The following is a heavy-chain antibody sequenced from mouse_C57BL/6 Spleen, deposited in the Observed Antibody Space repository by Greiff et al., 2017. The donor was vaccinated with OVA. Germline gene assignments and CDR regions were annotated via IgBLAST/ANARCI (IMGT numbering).Heavy chain of an antibody. CDR2: IHPNSGST. CDR3: ARSRRDYAMDY. Sequence: QVQLQQPGAELVKPGASVKLSCKASGYTFTSYWMHWVKQRPGQGLEWIGMIHPNSGSTNYNEKFKSKATLTVDKSSSTAYMKLSSLTSEDTAVYYCARSRRDYAMDYWGQGTSVTVSS. V-gene: IGHV1-64*01. D-gene: IGHD3-3*01. J-gene: IGHJ4*01. CDR1: GYTFTSYW.